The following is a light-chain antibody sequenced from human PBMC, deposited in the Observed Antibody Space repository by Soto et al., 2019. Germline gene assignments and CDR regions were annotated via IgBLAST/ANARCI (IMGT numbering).Light chain of an antibody. V-gene: IGKV3-15*01. CDR1: QSVSSN. Sequence: EIVMTQSPATLSVSPGARSTLSCRASQSVSSNLAWYQERPGQAPRLLISGASTRATGIPARFSGSGSGTEFTLTISSLQSEDVAVYYCQQYDNWPLYTFGQGTKLEIK. J-gene: IGKJ2*01. CDR3: QQYDNWPLYT. CDR2: GAS.